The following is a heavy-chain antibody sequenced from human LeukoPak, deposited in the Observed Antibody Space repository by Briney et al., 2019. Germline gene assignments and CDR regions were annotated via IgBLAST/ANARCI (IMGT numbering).Heavy chain of an antibody. CDR2: INGSGGST. J-gene: IGHJ3*02. Sequence: GGSLRLSCAASGFTFGSYAMSWVRQAPGKGLEWVSDINGSGGSTYYTDSVKGRFTISRDNSRNSLYLQMHSLRAEDTAVYYCARELTIFGVVILSHAFDIWGQGTMVTVSS. CDR3: ARELTIFGVVILSHAFDI. D-gene: IGHD3-3*01. CDR1: GFTFGSYA. V-gene: IGHV3-23*01.